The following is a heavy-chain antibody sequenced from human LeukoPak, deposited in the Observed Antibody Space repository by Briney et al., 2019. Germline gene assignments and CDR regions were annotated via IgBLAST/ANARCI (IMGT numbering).Heavy chain of an antibody. CDR1: GFTFKNYG. CDR2: VRHDGENK. Sequence: PGGSLRLSCAASGFTFKNYGMHWVRQAPGKGLEWVAFVRHDGENKYYTDSVKGRFTVSRDNSKNTLHLQMDSLRGDDAAVYYCARDPRDVSRFTEWLRRATSYYYYMDMWGKGTTVTVSS. J-gene: IGHJ6*03. V-gene: IGHV3-30*02. CDR3: ARDPRDVSRFTEWLRRATSYYYYMDM. D-gene: IGHD3-3*01.